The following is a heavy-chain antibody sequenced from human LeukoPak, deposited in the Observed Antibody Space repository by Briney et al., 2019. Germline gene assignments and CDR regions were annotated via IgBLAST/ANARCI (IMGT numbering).Heavy chain of an antibody. Sequence: SETLSLTCAVYGGSFSGYYWSWIRQPPGKGLKWIGEINHSGSTNYNPSLKSRVTISVDTSKNQFSLKLSSVTAADTAVYYCARGRGYCSSTSCYYFDYWGQGTLVTVSS. V-gene: IGHV4-34*01. CDR1: GGSFSGYY. D-gene: IGHD2-2*01. J-gene: IGHJ4*02. CDR3: ARGRGYCSSTSCYYFDY. CDR2: INHSGST.